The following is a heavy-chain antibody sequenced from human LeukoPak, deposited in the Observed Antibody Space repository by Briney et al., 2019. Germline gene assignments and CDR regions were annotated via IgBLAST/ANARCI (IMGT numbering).Heavy chain of an antibody. J-gene: IGHJ4*02. CDR2: IIPILGIA. Sequence: GASVKVSCKASGGTFSSYAISWVRQAPGQGLEWMGRIIPILGIANCAQKFQGRVTITADKSTSTAYMELSSLRSEDTAVYYCATGGAPAAHRALRYYFDYWGQGTLVTVSS. V-gene: IGHV1-69*04. D-gene: IGHD2-2*01. CDR3: ATGGAPAAHRALRYYFDY. CDR1: GGTFSSYA.